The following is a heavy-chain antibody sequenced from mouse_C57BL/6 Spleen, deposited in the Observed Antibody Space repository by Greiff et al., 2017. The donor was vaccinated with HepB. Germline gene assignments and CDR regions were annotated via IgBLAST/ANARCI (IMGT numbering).Heavy chain of an antibody. V-gene: IGHV5-6*02. CDR2: ISSGGSYT. J-gene: IGHJ4*01. CDR1: GFTFSSYG. Sequence: DVKLVESGGDLVKPGGSLKLSCAASGFTFSSYGMSWVRQTPDKRLEWVATISSGGSYTYYPDSVKGRFTISRDNAKNTLYLQMSSLKSEDTAMYYCARHLITFYAMDYWGQGTSVTVAS. D-gene: IGHD2-4*01. CDR3: ARHLITFYAMDY.